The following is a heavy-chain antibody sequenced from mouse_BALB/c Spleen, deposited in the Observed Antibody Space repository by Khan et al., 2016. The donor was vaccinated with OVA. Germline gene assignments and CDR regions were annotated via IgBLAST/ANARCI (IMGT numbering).Heavy chain of an antibody. CDR2: LSYSGSP. CDR1: GYSITSGYG. V-gene: IGHV3-2*02. D-gene: IGHD1-2*01. J-gene: IGHJ2*01. CDR3: ARSARIKY. Sequence: EVQLQESGPGLVKPSQSLSLTCTVTGYSITSGYGWNWIRQFPGNKLEWMGYLSYSGSPNYNPSLKSRISITRDTSKNQFFLQLNSVTTEDTATYYCARSARIKYWGQGTTLTVSS.